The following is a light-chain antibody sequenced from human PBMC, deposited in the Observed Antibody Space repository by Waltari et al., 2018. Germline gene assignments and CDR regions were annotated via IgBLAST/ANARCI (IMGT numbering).Light chain of an antibody. Sequence: DIQMTQSPSPSSASLGDRIAATCRASQGIKGELSWFRQKSGKAPTLLIYAASSLQTGVSSRFSGSGSGTVFALTISSLQPKDVATYYCEQDYTAPRTCGGGTRVEIK. V-gene: IGKV1-27*01. CDR2: AAS. CDR1: QGIKGE. CDR3: EQDYTAPRT. J-gene: IGKJ4*01.